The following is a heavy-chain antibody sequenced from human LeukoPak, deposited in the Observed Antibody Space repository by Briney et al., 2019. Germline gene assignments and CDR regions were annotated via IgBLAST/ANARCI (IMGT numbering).Heavy chain of an antibody. CDR3: ARALRRSSGFFDY. CDR2: IYYSGST. D-gene: IGHD6-19*01. J-gene: IGHJ4*02. CDR1: GGSISSYY. V-gene: IGHV4-59*13. Sequence: SDTLSLPCTPSGGSISSYYWSWIRHPPGRGLVWIGYIYYSGSTKYNPSLKSRVTISVDTSKNQFSLKLSSVTAADTAVYYCARALRRSSGFFDYWGQGTLVTVSS.